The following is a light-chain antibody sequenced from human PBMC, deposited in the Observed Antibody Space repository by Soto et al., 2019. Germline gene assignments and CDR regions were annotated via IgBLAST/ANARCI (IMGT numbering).Light chain of an antibody. J-gene: IGLJ7*01. CDR3: ETWDSNTHTV. Sequence: QSVLTQSSSASASLGSSVKLTCTLSSGHSTYTIAWHQQQPGKAPRYLMKLERSGSYNKGSGVPDRFSGSSSGADRYLTISNRQSEDEADYYCETWDSNTHTVFGGGTQLTVL. CDR2: LERSGSY. V-gene: IGLV4-60*03. CDR1: SGHSTYT.